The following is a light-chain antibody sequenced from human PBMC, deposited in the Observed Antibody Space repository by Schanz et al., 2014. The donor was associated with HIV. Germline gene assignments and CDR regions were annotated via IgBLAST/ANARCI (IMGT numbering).Light chain of an antibody. CDR1: NIGSKS. J-gene: IGLJ2*01. CDR3: QVWDSSSDHPGV. V-gene: IGLV3-21*04. Sequence: VLTQPPSVSVAPGKTARITCGGNNIGSKSVHWYQQKPGQAPVLVIYYDSDRPSGIPERLSGSNSGNTATLTISRVEAGDEADYYCQVWDSSSDHPGVFGGGTKLTVL. CDR2: YDS.